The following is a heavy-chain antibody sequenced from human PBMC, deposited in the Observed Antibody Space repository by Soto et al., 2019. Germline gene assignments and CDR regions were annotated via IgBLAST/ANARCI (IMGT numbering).Heavy chain of an antibody. J-gene: IGHJ6*02. V-gene: IGHV1-18*01. CDR3: ARDYSVVRGVPYYYGMDV. D-gene: IGHD3-10*01. Sequence: QVQLVQSGAEVKKPGASVKVSCKASGYTFTSYGISWVRQAPGQGLEWMGWISAYNGNTNYAQKLQGRVTMTTDSTKSTAHMQQRRLRSDAPGVYDCARDYSVVRGVPYYYGMDVCGQGTTVTVS. CDR1: GYTFTSYG. CDR2: ISAYNGNT.